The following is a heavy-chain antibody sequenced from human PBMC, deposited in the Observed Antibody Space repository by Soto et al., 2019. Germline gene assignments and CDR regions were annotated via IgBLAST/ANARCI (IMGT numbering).Heavy chain of an antibody. CDR2: IYFTGRT. J-gene: IGHJ5*02. CDR3: TRDASMFDP. CDR1: GGSISSYY. V-gene: IGHV4-59*01. D-gene: IGHD2-15*01. Sequence: SETLSLTCTVSGGSISSYYWSWIRQPPGKGLEWIGYIYFTGRTNYNPSLKSRVTISVDTSKNQFSLKLSSVTAADTAVYYCTRDASMFDPWGQGTLVTVSS.